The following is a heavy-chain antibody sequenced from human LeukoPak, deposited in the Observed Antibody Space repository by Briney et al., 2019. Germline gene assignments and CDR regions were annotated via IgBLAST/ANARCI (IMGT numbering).Heavy chain of an antibody. V-gene: IGHV1-46*01. D-gene: IGHD3-9*01. CDR1: GYTFTSYY. J-gene: IGHJ6*03. CDR3: ARVMTYYDILTGYYRPSSYYYYMDV. Sequence: ASVKVSCKASGYTFTSYYMHWVRQAPGLGLEWMGMINPSGSSAHYAQKLQGRVTVTTDTSTSTAYMELRSLRSDDTAVYYCARVMTYYDILTGYYRPSSYYYYMDVWGKGTTVTISS. CDR2: INPSGSSA.